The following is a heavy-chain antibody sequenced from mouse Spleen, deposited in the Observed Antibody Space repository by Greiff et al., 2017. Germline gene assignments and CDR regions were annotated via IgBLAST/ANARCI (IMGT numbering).Heavy chain of an antibody. Sequence: VQLQQSGPELVKPGASVKISCKASGYSFTGYYMNWVKQSPEKSLEWIGEINPSTGGTTYNQKFKAKATLIVDKSSSTAYMQLKSLTSEDSAVYYCARGGYYGSSYDYWGQGTTLTVSS. J-gene: IGHJ2*01. CDR3: ARGGYYGSSYDY. D-gene: IGHD1-1*01. CDR2: INPSTGGT. CDR1: GYSFTGYY. V-gene: IGHV1-42*01.